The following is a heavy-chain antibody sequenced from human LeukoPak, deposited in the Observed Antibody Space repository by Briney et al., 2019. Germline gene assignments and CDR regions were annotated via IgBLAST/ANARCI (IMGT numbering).Heavy chain of an antibody. J-gene: IGHJ6*02. Sequence: GGSLRLSCGASGFPFEDCAMHGVRKSPGKGREGFSYISSSSSTIYYADSVKGRFSISRDNAKNSLYLQMNSLRDKDTAVYYCARGVWFGGGETRDVWGQGTTVTVSS. CDR1: GFPFEDCA. D-gene: IGHD3-10*01. CDR2: ISSSSSTI. CDR3: ARGVWFGGGETRDV. V-gene: IGHV3-48*02.